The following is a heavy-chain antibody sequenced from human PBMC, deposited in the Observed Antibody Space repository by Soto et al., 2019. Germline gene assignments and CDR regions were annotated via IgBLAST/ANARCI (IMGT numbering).Heavy chain of an antibody. J-gene: IGHJ5*02. Sequence: GGSLRLSCAASGFTFSSYDMSWVRQAPGKGLEWVSAISGSGASTYYADSVKGRFTISRDKSKNTLYLQMNSLRAEDTAIYYCAKSGKLPSDCSGGSCYGSWFDPWGQGTLVTVSS. CDR1: GFTFSSYD. V-gene: IGHV3-23*01. D-gene: IGHD2-15*01. CDR3: AKSGKLPSDCSGGSCYGSWFDP. CDR2: ISGSGAST.